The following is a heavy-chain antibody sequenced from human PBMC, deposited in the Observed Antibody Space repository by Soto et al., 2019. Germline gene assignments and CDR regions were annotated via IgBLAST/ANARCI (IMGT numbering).Heavy chain of an antibody. D-gene: IGHD3-16*01. CDR2: IYHSGST. CDR1: GGSISSGGYS. Sequence: QLQLQESGSGLVKPSQTLSLTCAVSGGSISSGGYSWSWIRQPPGKGLEWIGYIYHSGSTYYNPSLKSRVTISVDRSKNQFPLKLSFVPAADRPVFYCPRELRNAFDIWGQGTMVTASS. J-gene: IGHJ3*02. CDR3: PRELRNAFDI. V-gene: IGHV4-30-2*01.